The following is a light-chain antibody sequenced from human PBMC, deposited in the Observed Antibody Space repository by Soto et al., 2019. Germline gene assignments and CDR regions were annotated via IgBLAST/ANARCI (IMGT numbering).Light chain of an antibody. CDR2: GAS. V-gene: IGKV3-15*01. CDR1: QSVSSN. CDR3: QQYNNWPPDRT. J-gene: IGKJ1*01. Sequence: EIVMTQSPATLSVSPGERATLSCRASQSVSSNLAWYQQKPGQAPRLLIYGASTRATGIPARFSGSGSGTEFTLTITNLPSEDFAIYFCQQYNNWPPDRTFGQGTKVEIK.